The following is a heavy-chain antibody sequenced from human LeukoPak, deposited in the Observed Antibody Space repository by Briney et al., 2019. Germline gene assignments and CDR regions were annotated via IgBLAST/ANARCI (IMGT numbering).Heavy chain of an antibody. CDR2: INHSGST. J-gene: IGHJ5*02. D-gene: IGHD2-2*01. Sequence: SETLSLTCAVYGGSFSGYYWNWIRQPPGKGLEWIGEINHSGSTNYNPSLKSRVIISVDTPKNHFSLRLSSVTAADTAVYYCARGLVPAARGNNRFDPWGQGTLVTVSS. CDR1: GGSFSGYY. V-gene: IGHV4-34*01. CDR3: ARGLVPAARGNNRFDP.